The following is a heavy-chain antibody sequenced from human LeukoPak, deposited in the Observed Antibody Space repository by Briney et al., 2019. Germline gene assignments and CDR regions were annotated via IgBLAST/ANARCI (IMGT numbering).Heavy chain of an antibody. Sequence: SETLSLTCAVYGGSFSGYYWSWIRQPPGKGLEWIGEINHSGSTNYHPSLKSRVTVSVDTSKNQFSLKLSSVTAADTAVYYCARRFVHRGFYLQYWGQGTLATVSS. D-gene: IGHD3-10*01. V-gene: IGHV4-34*01. CDR3: ARRFVHRGFYLQY. CDR1: GGSFSGYY. CDR2: INHSGST. J-gene: IGHJ1*01.